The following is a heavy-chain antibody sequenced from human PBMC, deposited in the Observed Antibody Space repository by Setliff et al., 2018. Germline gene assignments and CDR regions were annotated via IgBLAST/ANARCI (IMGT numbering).Heavy chain of an antibody. V-gene: IGHV1-2*06. Sequence: ASVKVSCKASGYTFTGHYMYWVRQAPGQGLEWMGRINPSSGATIYAQKFQGRVTMTSDTSISTAYMELGRLRSDDTAVYFCARDGGGDSDAFDIWGQGIMVTVSS. CDR3: ARDGGGDSDAFDI. CDR1: GYTFTGHY. CDR2: INPSSGAT. D-gene: IGHD3-16*01. J-gene: IGHJ3*02.